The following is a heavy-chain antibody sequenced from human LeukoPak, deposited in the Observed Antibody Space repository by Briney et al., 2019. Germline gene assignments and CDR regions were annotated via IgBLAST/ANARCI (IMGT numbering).Heavy chain of an antibody. D-gene: IGHD3-16*02. V-gene: IGHV4-30-2*01. J-gene: IGHJ4*02. CDR1: GGSISSSSYY. CDR2: IYHSGST. Sequence: SETLSLTCTVSGGSISSSSYYWGWIRQPPGKGLEWIGYIYHSGSTYYNPSLKSRVTISVDRSKNQFSLKLSSVTAADTAVYYCARGVITFGGVIPYYFDYWGQGTLVTVSS. CDR3: ARGVITFGGVIPYYFDY.